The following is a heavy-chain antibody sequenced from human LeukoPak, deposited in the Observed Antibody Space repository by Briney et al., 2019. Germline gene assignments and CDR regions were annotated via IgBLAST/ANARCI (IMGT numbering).Heavy chain of an antibody. Sequence: GGSLRLSCAASGFTFSDYYMSWIRQAPGKGLEWVSYISGGGSSIYYADSVKGRFTISRDNAKNSLYLQMNSLRVEDTAVYHCARGSGYSSGWFEHWGQGSLVTVSS. D-gene: IGHD6-19*01. CDR2: ISGGGSSI. CDR3: ARGSGYSSGWFEH. CDR1: GFTFSDYY. V-gene: IGHV3-11*01. J-gene: IGHJ5*02.